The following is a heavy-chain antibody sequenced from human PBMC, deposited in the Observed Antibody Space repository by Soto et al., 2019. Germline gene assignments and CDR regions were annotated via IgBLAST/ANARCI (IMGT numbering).Heavy chain of an antibody. CDR3: ARDLRYCSGGTCYRYYYGMDV. Sequence: EVQLVESGGGLIQPGTSLRLSCAASGFTFSNFWMHWVRQAPGKGLVWVARINSDGSSTSYAESVKGRFTISRDNAKNTLYVQMISLRAEDTAVYYCARDLRYCSGGTCYRYYYGMDVWGPGTTVTVSS. D-gene: IGHD2-15*01. V-gene: IGHV3-74*01. CDR2: INSDGSST. CDR1: GFTFSNFW. J-gene: IGHJ6*02.